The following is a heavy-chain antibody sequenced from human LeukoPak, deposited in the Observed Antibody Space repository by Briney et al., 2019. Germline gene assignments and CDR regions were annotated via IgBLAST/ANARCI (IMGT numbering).Heavy chain of an antibody. CDR2: IYTTGST. CDR1: GVSIANTFYY. Sequence: SETLSLTCTVSGVSIANTFYYWNWLRQPAGKGLEWIGRIYTTGSTNYNPSLKSRVTISLDTARNQFSLKLSSVTAADTAVYYWARTQDGHYYWGQGTLVTVSS. D-gene: IGHD3-3*02. J-gene: IGHJ4*02. CDR3: ARTQDGHYY. V-gene: IGHV4-61*02.